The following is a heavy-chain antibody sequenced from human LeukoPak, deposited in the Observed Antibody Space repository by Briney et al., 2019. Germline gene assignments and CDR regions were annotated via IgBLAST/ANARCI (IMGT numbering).Heavy chain of an antibody. CDR1: GFTFSSYV. V-gene: IGHV3-23*01. CDR3: AKGGWGCSSTSCYADAFDI. J-gene: IGHJ3*02. Sequence: GGSLRLSCAASGFTFSSYVMNWVRQAPGKGLEWVAAISGSGGSTYYADSVKGRFTISRDNSKNTLYLQMNSLRAEDTAVYYCAKGGWGCSSTSCYADAFDIWGQGTMVTVSS. CDR2: ISGSGGST. D-gene: IGHD2-2*01.